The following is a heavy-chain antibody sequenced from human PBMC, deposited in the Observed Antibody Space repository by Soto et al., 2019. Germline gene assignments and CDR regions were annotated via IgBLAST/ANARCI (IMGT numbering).Heavy chain of an antibody. CDR1: GYRFTAYW. V-gene: IGHV5-51*01. CDR2: VYPGDSET. J-gene: IGHJ4*02. Sequence: GESLKISCKGSGYRFTAYWIGWVRQKPGEGPEWMGVVYPGDSETRYSPSFQGQVTISADKSISTASLQWHSLEASDTAMYYCARLDYGSGTPHFDVWGQGTQVTVSS. CDR3: ARLDYGSGTPHFDV. D-gene: IGHD3-10*01.